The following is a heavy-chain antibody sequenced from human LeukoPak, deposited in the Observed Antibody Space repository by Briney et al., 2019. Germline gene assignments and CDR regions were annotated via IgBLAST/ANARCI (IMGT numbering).Heavy chain of an antibody. CDR1: GFTFSSYW. CDR3: ARDLSGVAGYTYGRGIDY. J-gene: IGHJ4*02. D-gene: IGHD5-18*01. Sequence: GGSLRLSCAASGFTFSSYWMSWVRQAPGKGLEWVANIKKDGSEKYYVDSVKGRFTISRDNAKTSLYLQMNSLRAEDTAMYYCARDLSGVAGYTYGRGIDYWGQGTLVTVSS. CDR2: IKKDGSEK. V-gene: IGHV3-7*01.